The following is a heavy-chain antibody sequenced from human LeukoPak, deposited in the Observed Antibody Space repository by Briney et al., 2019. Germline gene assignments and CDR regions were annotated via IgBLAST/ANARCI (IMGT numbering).Heavy chain of an antibody. CDR2: ISGSNAVS. J-gene: IGHJ4*02. CDR1: GFTFSDHA. CDR3: AKDIYGDS. Sequence: PGGSLRLSCVASGFTFSDHAMTWVRQLPGKGLEWVSSISGSNAVSWYADSVKGRFTISRDNYKNTMFLQMNSLRAGDTAVYYCAKDIYGDSWGQGTLVTVSS. D-gene: IGHD3-3*02. V-gene: IGHV3-23*01.